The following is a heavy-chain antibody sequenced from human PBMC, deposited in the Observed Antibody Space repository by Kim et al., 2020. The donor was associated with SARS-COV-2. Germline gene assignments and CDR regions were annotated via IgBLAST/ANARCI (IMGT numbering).Heavy chain of an antibody. J-gene: IGHJ4*02. Sequence: YSADSVKGRFTISRDNSKTTLYLQMNSLRAEDTAVYYCASPSRVAGTNDYWGQGTLVTVSS. V-gene: IGHV3-53*01. D-gene: IGHD6-19*01. CDR3: ASPSRVAGTNDY.